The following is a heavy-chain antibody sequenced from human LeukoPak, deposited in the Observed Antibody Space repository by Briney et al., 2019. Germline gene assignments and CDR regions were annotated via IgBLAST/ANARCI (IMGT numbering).Heavy chain of an antibody. Sequence: SVKVSCKASGGTFSSYTISWVRQAPGQGLEWMGRIIPILGIANYARKFRGRVTITADKSTSTAYMELSSLRSEDTAVYYCATESPSPTAFDIWGQGTMVTVSS. V-gene: IGHV1-69*04. CDR3: ATESPSPTAFDI. CDR1: GGTFSSYT. J-gene: IGHJ3*02. CDR2: IIPILGIA.